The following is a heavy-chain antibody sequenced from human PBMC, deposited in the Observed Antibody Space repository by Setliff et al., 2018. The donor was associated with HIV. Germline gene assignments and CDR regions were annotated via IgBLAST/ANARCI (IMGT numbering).Heavy chain of an antibody. D-gene: IGHD4-17*01. CDR2: VTISGDK. CDR3: ARTYYGGNY. J-gene: IGHJ4*02. V-gene: IGHV3-21*06. Sequence: GGSLRLSCAASGFTFSIYTINWVRQAPGKGLEWVSSVTISGDKYYADSLKGRFTVSRDNARNLVFLEMNGLRAEDTAVYYCARTYYGGNYWGQGALVTVSS. CDR1: GFTFSIYT.